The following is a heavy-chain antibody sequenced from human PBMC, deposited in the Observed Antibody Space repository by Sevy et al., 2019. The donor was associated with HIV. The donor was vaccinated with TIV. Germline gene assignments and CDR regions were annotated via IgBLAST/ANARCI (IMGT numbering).Heavy chain of an antibody. J-gene: IGHJ3*02. CDR3: ARDRKVLLVVYAIPFDAFDI. V-gene: IGHV3-30*09. CDR2: IRNDGSHE. D-gene: IGHD2-8*02. CDR1: GFTFSSYA. Sequence: GGSLRLSCAASGFTFSSYAMHWVRQAPGKGLEWVAVIRNDGSHEYYADSVKGRFAISRDNSKNALYLQMNSLRPEDTAVYYCARDRKVLLVVYAIPFDAFDIWGQGTMVTVSS.